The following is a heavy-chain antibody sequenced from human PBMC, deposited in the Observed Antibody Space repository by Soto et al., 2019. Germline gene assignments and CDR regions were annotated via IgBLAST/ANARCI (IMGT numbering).Heavy chain of an antibody. V-gene: IGHV3-9*01. CDR2: ISWNSGSI. CDR3: AKDIGGTYYDYIWGSSFDY. D-gene: IGHD3-16*01. CDR1: GFTFDDYA. J-gene: IGHJ4*02. Sequence: GGSLRLSCAASGFTFDDYAMHWVRQAPGKGLEWVSGISWNSGSIGYADSVKGRFTISRDNAKNSLYLQMNSLRAEDTALYYCAKDIGGTYYDYIWGSSFDYWGQGTLVTVSS.